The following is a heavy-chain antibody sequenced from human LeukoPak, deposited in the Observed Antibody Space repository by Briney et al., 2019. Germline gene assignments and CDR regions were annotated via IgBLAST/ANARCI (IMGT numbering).Heavy chain of an antibody. J-gene: IGHJ4*02. Sequence: PGGSLRLSCAASGFTFSNAWMSWVRQAPGKGLEWVGRIKGKTGGGTRDYAAPVKGRFTIPRDDSKNTLDLQMNSLKTEDTAVYYCTTRRLYCTSSTCSRSQVAYWGQGTLVTVSS. D-gene: IGHD2-2*01. CDR1: GFTFSNAW. V-gene: IGHV3-15*01. CDR2: IKGKTGGGTR. CDR3: TTRRLYCTSSTCSRSQVAY.